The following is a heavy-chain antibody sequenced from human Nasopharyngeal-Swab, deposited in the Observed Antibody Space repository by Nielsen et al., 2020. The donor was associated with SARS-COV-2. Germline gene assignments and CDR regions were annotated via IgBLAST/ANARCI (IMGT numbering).Heavy chain of an antibody. CDR2: MNPNSGNT. CDR3: VRPRYCSAASCDRHSGVGLFDY. V-gene: IGHV1-8*02. Sequence: VSVKVSCKASGYTFTSHAMHWVRQASGQGLEWVGWMNPNSGNTGYAQKFQGRVTMTRDTSITTAYMELSSLRSEDTAVYYCVRPRYCSAASCDRHSGVGLFDYWGQGTLVTVSS. D-gene: IGHD2-8*02. J-gene: IGHJ4*02. CDR1: GYTFTSHA.